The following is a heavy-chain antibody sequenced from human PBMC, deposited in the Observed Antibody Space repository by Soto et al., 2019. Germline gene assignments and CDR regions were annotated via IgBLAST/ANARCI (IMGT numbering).Heavy chain of an antibody. CDR2: FKSTRAGT. CDR3: AIVMGKPRYYYYGTHV. Sequence: GASVKVSCKASAYTFTGYYMHWVRQVPGHGLEWMGWFKSTRAGTNYVQKFPGRVTMTRDTSISTAYMELSRLRSDDTAVYYFAIVMGKPRYYYYGTHVWDNGTMVTGST. CDR1: AYTFTGYY. D-gene: IGHD2-8*01. J-gene: IGHJ6*04. V-gene: IGHV1-2*02.